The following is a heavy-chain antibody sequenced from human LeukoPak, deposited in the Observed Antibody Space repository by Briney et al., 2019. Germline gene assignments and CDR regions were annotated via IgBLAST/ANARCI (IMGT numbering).Heavy chain of an antibody. D-gene: IGHD6-19*01. CDR2: ISAYNGNT. J-gene: IGHJ4*02. CDR3: GIAVAGTPPFDY. V-gene: IGHV1-18*01. Sequence: GASVKVSCKASGYTFTSYGISRVRQAPGQGLEWMGWISAYNGNTNYAQKLQGRVTMTTDTSTSTAYMELRSLRSDDTAVYYCGIAVAGTPPFDYWGQGTLVTVSS. CDR1: GYTFTSYG.